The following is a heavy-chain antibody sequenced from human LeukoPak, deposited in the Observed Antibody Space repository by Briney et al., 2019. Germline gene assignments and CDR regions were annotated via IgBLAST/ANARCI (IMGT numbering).Heavy chain of an antibody. V-gene: IGHV1-18*01. CDR3: ANERITMVRGVIITGGYYFDY. J-gene: IGHJ4*02. Sequence: ASVKVSCKASGYTFTSYGISWVRQAPGQGLEWMGWISAYNGNTNYAQKLQGRVTMTTDTSTSTAYMELSSLRSEDTAVYYCANERITMVRGVIITGGYYFDYWGQGTLVTVSS. CDR2: ISAYNGNT. CDR1: GYTFTSYG. D-gene: IGHD3-10*01.